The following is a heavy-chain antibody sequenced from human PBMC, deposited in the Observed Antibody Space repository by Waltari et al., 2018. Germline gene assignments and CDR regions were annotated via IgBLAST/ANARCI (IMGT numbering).Heavy chain of an antibody. Sequence: QVQLQESGPGLVKPSQTLSLTCTVSGGSISSGSYYWSWIRQPAGKGLEWIGRIYTSGSTNDNPARKSRVTISVDTSKNQFSRKLSSVTGADTAVYYCAGGPLIVVETHFDYWGQGTLVTVSS. CDR3: AGGPLIVVETHFDY. CDR2: IYTSGST. CDR1: GGSISSGSYY. D-gene: IGHD2-21*02. V-gene: IGHV4-61*02. J-gene: IGHJ4*02.